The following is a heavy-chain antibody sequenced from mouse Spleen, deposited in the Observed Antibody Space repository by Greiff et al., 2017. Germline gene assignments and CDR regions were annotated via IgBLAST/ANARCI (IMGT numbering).Heavy chain of an antibody. J-gene: IGHJ4*01. V-gene: IGHV1-15*01. CDR1: GYTFTDYE. CDR2: IDPETGGT. CDR3: TRRDYGSSYVHAMDY. D-gene: IGHD1-1*01. Sequence: QVQLKESGAELVRPGASVTLSCKASGYTFTDYEMHWVKQTPVHGLEWIGAIDPETGGTAYNQKFKGKAILTADKSSSTAYMELRSLTSEDSAVYYCTRRDYGSSYVHAMDYWGQGTSVTVSS.